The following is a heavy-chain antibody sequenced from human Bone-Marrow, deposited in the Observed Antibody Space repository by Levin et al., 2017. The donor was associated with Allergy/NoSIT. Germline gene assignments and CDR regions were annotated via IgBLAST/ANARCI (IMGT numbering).Heavy chain of an antibody. CDR1: GFIFEDHA. J-gene: IGHJ4*02. Sequence: GGSLRLSCAVSGFIFEDHAMHWVRQVPGKGLEWVSGISWNSVSIGYAGSVKGRFTVSRDNAKNSLYLQMDSLRVEDTAFYYCTKEIRRADSPVDNWVRGTLVTVSS. V-gene: IGHV3-9*01. CDR3: TKEIRRADSPVDN. CDR2: ISWNSVSI.